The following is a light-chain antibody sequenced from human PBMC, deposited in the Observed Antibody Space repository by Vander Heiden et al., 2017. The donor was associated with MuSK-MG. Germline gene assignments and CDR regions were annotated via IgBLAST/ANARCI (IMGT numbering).Light chain of an antibody. CDR1: QSVSYNN. J-gene: IGKJ1*01. V-gene: IGKV3-20*01. Sequence: EIVLTQSPGTLSLSPGERATLSCRASQSVSYNNLAWFQQKPGQAPRLLIYAASTRSTGIPDRFSGSGSGPDFTLTISRLEPEDFAVYYCQSDDTSLWTFGQGTKVEFK. CDR2: AAS. CDR3: QSDDTSLWT.